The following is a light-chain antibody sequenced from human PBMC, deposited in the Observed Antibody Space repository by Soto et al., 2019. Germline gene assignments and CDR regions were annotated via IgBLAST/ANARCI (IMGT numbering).Light chain of an antibody. V-gene: IGLV2-11*01. CDR2: DVS. J-gene: IGLJ1*01. CDR1: SSDVGGYNY. CDR3: SSYTSSSGYV. Sequence: QSALTQPRSVSGSPGQSVTISCTGTSSDVGGYNYVSWYQQHPGKAPKLMIYDVSKRPSGVPDRFSGSKSGNTASLTISGLQAEDEADYYCSSYTSSSGYVFGTGTKLTVL.